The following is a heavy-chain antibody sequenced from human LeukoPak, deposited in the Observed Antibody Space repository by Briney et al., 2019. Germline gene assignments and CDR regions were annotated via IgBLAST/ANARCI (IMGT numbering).Heavy chain of an antibody. Sequence: ASVKVSCKASGYTFTSYGISWVRQAPGQGLEWMGWISAYNGNTNYAQKLQGRVTMTTDTSTSTAYMELRSLRSDDTAVYYCARAAVSASSVGSSAGFDYWGQGTLVTVSS. D-gene: IGHD6-6*01. J-gene: IGHJ4*02. V-gene: IGHV1-18*01. CDR1: GYTFTSYG. CDR2: ISAYNGNT. CDR3: ARAAVSASSVGSSAGFDY.